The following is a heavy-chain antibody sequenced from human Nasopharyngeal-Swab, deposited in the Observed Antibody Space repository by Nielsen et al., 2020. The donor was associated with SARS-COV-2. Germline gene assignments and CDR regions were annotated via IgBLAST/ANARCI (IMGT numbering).Heavy chain of an antibody. CDR3: AREGQGTPIDF. J-gene: IGHJ4*02. CDR1: GFTFSYYS. CDR2: ISARGTST. V-gene: IGHV3-23*01. Sequence: GGSLRLSCAASGFTFSYYSMSWARQAPGKGLEWVSTISARGTSTFYVDSVKGRFTISRDNSKNTLHVQMSSLRAEDTAVYYCAREGQGTPIDFWGQGTLVTVSS. D-gene: IGHD3-10*01.